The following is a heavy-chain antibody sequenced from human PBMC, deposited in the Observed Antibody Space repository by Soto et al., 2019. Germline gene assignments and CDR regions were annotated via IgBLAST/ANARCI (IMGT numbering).Heavy chain of an antibody. J-gene: IGHJ5*02. CDR3: ARAPYYDFWSGSWFDP. Sequence: SETLSLTCTVSGGSISSYYWSWIQQPPGKGLEWIGYTYYSGSTNYNPSLKSRVTISVDTSKNQFSLKLSSVTAADTAVYYCARAPYYDFWSGSWFDPWGQGTLVTVSS. CDR2: TYYSGST. V-gene: IGHV4-59*01. D-gene: IGHD3-3*01. CDR1: GGSISSYY.